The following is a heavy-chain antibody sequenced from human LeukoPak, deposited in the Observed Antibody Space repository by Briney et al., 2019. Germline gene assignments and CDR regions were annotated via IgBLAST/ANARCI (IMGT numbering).Heavy chain of an antibody. CDR1: GGTFSDDY. V-gene: IGHV4-34*01. CDR3: ARVGYSYVINDWSRTGLGAYPTKYYYHMDV. J-gene: IGHJ6*03. CDR2: INRSGRT. D-gene: IGHD5-18*01. Sequence: SETLSLTCAVYGGTFSDDYWSWIRQSPGKGLEWIGEINRSGRTNYYPSLNGRVTISVDTFTNQFSLRLTSVTAADTAVYYCARVGYSYVINDWSRTGLGAYPTKYYYHMDVWGKGTTVTVSS.